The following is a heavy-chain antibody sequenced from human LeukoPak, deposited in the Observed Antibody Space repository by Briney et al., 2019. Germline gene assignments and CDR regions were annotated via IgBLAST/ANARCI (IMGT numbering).Heavy chain of an antibody. CDR3: AKDQGATQYYFDY. Sequence: GGSLRLSCAASGFTFSSYSMNWVRQAPGKGLEWVSYISSSSSTIYYADSVKGRFTISRDNAKNSLYLQMNSLRAEDTAVYYCAKDQGATQYYFDYWGQGTLVTVSS. CDR1: GFTFSSYS. V-gene: IGHV3-48*01. CDR2: ISSSSSTI. J-gene: IGHJ4*02. D-gene: IGHD1-26*01.